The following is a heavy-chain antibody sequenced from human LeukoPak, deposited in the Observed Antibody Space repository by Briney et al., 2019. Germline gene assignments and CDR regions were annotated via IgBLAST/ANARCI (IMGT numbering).Heavy chain of an antibody. CDR2: IYYSGST. D-gene: IGHD3-10*01. J-gene: IGHJ6*02. V-gene: IGHV4-59*01. Sequence: PSETLSLTCTVSGGSISSYYWSWIRQPPGKGLEWIGYIYYSGSTNYNPSLKSRVTISVDTSKNQFSLKLSSVTAADTAVYYCARYRASYYYYYGMDVRGQGTTVTVSS. CDR1: GGSISSYY. CDR3: ARYRASYYYYYGMDV.